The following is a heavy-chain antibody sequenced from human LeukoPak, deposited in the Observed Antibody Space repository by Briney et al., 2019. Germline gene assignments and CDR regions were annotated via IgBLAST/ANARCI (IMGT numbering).Heavy chain of an antibody. Sequence: SETLSLTCTVSGGSISSYYWSWIRQPPGKGLEWIGYIYYSGSTNYNPSLKSRVTISVDTSKDQFSLKLSSVTAADTAVYYCARYYYDSSGYYLDYWGQGTLVTVSS. D-gene: IGHD3-22*01. CDR1: GGSISSYY. J-gene: IGHJ4*02. V-gene: IGHV4-59*08. CDR3: ARYYYDSSGYYLDY. CDR2: IYYSGST.